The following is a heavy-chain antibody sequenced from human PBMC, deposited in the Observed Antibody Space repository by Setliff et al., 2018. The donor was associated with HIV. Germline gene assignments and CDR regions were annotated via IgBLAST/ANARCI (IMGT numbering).Heavy chain of an antibody. CDR2: INSDGSSP. D-gene: IGHD4-17*01. CDR1: GFTFNNYW. Sequence: QPGGSLRLSCAASGFTFNNYWMHWVRQVPGKGLVWISHINSDGSSPIYADSVRGRFTISRDNAKKTLYLQMNSLRPEDTAVYYCARPPWPYDFGGPDAFDLWGRGTMVTVSS. V-gene: IGHV3-74*01. J-gene: IGHJ3*01. CDR3: ARPPWPYDFGGPDAFDL.